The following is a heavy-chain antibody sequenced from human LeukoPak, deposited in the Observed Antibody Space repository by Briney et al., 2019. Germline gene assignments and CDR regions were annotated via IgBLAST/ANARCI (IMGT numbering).Heavy chain of an antibody. V-gene: IGHV3-33*05. CDR1: GFSFSRYG. J-gene: IGHJ4*02. D-gene: IGHD4-17*01. Sequence: PGRSLRLSCAASGFSFSRYGMHWVRQAPGKGLEWVTGISYDGSNKHYSDSVKGRLTISRDNSKNTLDLQMNSLTAEDTAVYYCAKKFPGAVTNGPDYWGQGTLVTVSS. CDR2: ISYDGSNK. CDR3: AKKFPGAVTNGPDY.